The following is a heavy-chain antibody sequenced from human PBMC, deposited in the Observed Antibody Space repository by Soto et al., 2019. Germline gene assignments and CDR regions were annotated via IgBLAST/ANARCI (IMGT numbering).Heavy chain of an antibody. J-gene: IGHJ3*02. Sequence: QVQLIQSGAELKRPGSSVKVSCKASGATFSSYTITWLRQAPGQRLEWMGGIIPVFAKPTYAQKFQGRVAISADESTITVYMELTRLTSEDTAVYYCATGPGIWNSFQIWGQGTPLTVSS. CDR3: ATGPGIWNSFQI. CDR2: IIPVFAKP. V-gene: IGHV1-69*01. D-gene: IGHD1-7*01. CDR1: GATFSSYT.